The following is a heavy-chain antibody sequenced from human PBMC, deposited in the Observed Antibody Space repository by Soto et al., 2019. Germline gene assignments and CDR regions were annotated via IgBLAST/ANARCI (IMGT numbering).Heavy chain of an antibody. J-gene: IGHJ6*02. CDR2: INHSGST. CDR1: AGSLSGYY. Sequence: SSETLSLTCGGYAGSLSGYYWRWIRQPPGKGLEWIGEINHSGSTNYNPSLKSRVTISVDTSKNQFSLKLSSVTAADTAVYYCARGRVLACSGGSCSPSALEDYYSYYGMDVWGQGPTVT. V-gene: IGHV4-34*01. CDR3: ARGRVLACSGGSCSPSALEDYYSYYGMDV. D-gene: IGHD2-15*01.